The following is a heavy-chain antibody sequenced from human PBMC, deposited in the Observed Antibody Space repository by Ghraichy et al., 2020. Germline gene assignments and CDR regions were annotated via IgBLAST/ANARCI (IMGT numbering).Heavy chain of an antibody. CDR2: IWYDGSNK. D-gene: IGHD2-21*02. Sequence: GASLRLSCAASGFTFSSYGMHWVRQAPGKGLEWVAVIWYDGSNKYYADSVKGRFTISRDNSKNTLYLQMNSLRAEDTAVYYCARGAPAVVVTAIGLDYWGQGTLVTVSS. V-gene: IGHV3-33*01. CDR3: ARGAPAVVVTAIGLDY. J-gene: IGHJ4*02. CDR1: GFTFSSYG.